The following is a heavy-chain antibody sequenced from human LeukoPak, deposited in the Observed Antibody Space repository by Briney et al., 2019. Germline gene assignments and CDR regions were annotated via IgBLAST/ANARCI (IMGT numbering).Heavy chain of an antibody. V-gene: IGHV4-4*09. CDR1: GGSISSYY. CDR2: IYTSGST. Sequence: SETLSLTCTVSGGSISSYYWSRIRQPPGKGLEWIGYIYTSGSTNYNPSLKSRVTISVDTSKNQFSLKLSSVTAADTAVYYCARHGLWSYEFWSGYESDAFDIWGQGTMVTVSS. D-gene: IGHD3-3*01. CDR3: ARHGLWSYEFWSGYESDAFDI. J-gene: IGHJ3*02.